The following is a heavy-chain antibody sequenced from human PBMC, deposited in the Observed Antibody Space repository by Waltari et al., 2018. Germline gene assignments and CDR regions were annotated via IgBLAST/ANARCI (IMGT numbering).Heavy chain of an antibody. D-gene: IGHD6-19*01. V-gene: IGHV4-61*02. CDR1: GGSISSGSYY. Sequence: QVQLQESGPGLVKPSQTLSLTCTVSGGSISSGSYYWRWIRQPGGKGLEWIGRIYTSGSTNYNPSLKSRVTISVDTSKNQFSLKLSSVTAADTAVYYCAREPAMAAYYYYYYGMDVWGQGTTVTVSS. J-gene: IGHJ6*02. CDR3: AREPAMAAYYYYYYGMDV. CDR2: IYTSGST.